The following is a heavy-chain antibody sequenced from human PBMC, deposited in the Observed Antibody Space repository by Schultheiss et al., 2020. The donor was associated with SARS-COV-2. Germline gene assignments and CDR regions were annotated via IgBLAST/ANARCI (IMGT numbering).Heavy chain of an antibody. CDR3: ARGRGAVADTNDLDY. Sequence: GSLRLSCAVYGGSFSGYYWSWIRQPPGKGLEWIGYIYYSGSTNYNPSLKSRVTISVDTSKNQFSLKLSSVTAADTAVYYCARGRGAVADTNDLDYWGQGNLVTVSS. V-gene: IGHV4-34*01. J-gene: IGHJ4*02. CDR2: IYYSGST. D-gene: IGHD6-19*01. CDR1: GGSFSGYY.